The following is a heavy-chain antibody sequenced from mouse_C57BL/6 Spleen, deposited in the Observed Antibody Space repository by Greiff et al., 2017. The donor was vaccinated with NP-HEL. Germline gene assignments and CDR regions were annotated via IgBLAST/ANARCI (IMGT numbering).Heavy chain of an antibody. CDR2: IYPGDGDT. D-gene: IGHD2-4*01. V-gene: IGHV1-80*01. Sequence: QVQLKQSGAELVKPGASVKISCKASGYAFSSYWMNWVKQRPGKGLEWIGQIYPGDGDTNYNGKFKGKATLTADKSSSTAYMQLSSLTSEDSAVYFCARGSSYYDYDGYAMDYWGQGTSVTVSS. CDR1: GYAFSSYW. CDR3: ARGSSYYDYDGYAMDY. J-gene: IGHJ4*01.